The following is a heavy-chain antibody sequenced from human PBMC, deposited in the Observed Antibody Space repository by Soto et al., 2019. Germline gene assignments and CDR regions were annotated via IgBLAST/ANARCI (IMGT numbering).Heavy chain of an antibody. V-gene: IGHV3-11*06. CDR1: GFTFSDYY. D-gene: IGHD3-22*01. CDR2: MSGSSRYT. Sequence: GGSLRLSCAASGFTFSDYYMSWIRQAPGKGLEWVSYMSGSSRYTNYADSVKGRFTISRDNAENSLYLQMNSLRAEDTAVYYCARGGYSYNSSGYYYSFDYWGQGTLVTVSS. J-gene: IGHJ4*02. CDR3: ARGGYSYNSSGYYYSFDY.